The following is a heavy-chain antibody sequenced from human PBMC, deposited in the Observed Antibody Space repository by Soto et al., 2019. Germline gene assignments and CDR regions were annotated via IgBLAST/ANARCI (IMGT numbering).Heavy chain of an antibody. V-gene: IGHV3-33*01. Sequence: HVQLVESGVVVVQPRTSLRLSCATSGFSFNIYGMHWVRHAPGKGLEWVAGIWYDGINKYYAESVKGRFSISRDNSKNTLYLQMNSLRAEDTAVYSCARDDKDEYGADRGGFGCWGQGTLVTVSS. CDR2: IWYDGINK. CDR1: GFSFNIYG. D-gene: IGHD4-17*01. CDR3: ARDDKDEYGADRGGFGC. J-gene: IGHJ4*02.